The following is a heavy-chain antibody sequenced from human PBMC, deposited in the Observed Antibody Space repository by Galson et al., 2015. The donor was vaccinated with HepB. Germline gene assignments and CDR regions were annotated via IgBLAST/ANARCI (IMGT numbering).Heavy chain of an antibody. CDR1: GFLFTGYY. Sequence: SVKVSCKASGFLFTGYYIHWVRQAPGQGLEYVGWINPKSGGSAYAQKFQGRVTMTRDTSIRTAYMELSRLRSDDTAVYFCAKDAWNDVGLLDPWGQGTLVTVSS. D-gene: IGHD1-1*01. CDR3: AKDAWNDVGLLDP. J-gene: IGHJ5*02. V-gene: IGHV1-2*02. CDR2: INPKSGGS.